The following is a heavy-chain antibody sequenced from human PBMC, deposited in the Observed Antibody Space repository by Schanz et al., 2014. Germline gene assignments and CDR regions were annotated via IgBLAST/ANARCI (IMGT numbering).Heavy chain of an antibody. Sequence: QIQLVQSGPEVKKPGATVKVSCKASGYIFINSGISWVRQAPGQGLEWMGWISVYTGNTKYGQKVQGRVTMTADTSTNTAYMELRSLRSDDTAVYYCAIIGVMVAVAGTRADYWGQGTLVTVSS. V-gene: IGHV1-18*01. CDR3: AIIGVMVAVAGTRADY. J-gene: IGHJ4*02. CDR2: ISVYTGNT. D-gene: IGHD6-19*01. CDR1: GYIFINSG.